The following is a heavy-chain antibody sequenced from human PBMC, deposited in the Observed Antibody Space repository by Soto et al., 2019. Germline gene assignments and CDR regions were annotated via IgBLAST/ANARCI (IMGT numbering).Heavy chain of an antibody. CDR1: GFTFSNYG. V-gene: IGHV3-33*01. D-gene: IGHD6-6*01. CDR2: ILNDGSRA. CDR3: VRDDEYGPNALDM. J-gene: IGHJ3*02. Sequence: QVQLVESGGGVVQPGRSLRLSCAASGFTFSNYGMHWVRPAPGKGLEWVSLILNDGSRAYYRVSVKGRFTISRDNSRNTLFLQMNSLRDDDTALYYCVRDDEYGPNALDMWGQGTMVSVSS.